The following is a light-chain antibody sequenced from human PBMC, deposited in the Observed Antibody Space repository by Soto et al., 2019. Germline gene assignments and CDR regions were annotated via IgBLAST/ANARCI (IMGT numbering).Light chain of an antibody. J-gene: IGKJ5*01. CDR1: QSVSSSY. CDR2: GAS. CDR3: QHYHGWPIT. V-gene: IGKV3-15*01. Sequence: EIVLTQSPATLSLSPLELATLSCVASQSVSSSYLAWYQQKPGQAHRLLIYGASTRATGIPARFSGSGSGTEFTLTISSLQSEDFAVYYCQHYHGWPITGGQGTRREIK.